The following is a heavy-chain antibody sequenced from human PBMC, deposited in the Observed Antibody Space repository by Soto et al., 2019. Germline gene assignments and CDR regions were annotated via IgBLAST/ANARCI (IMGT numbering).Heavy chain of an antibody. CDR2: IHDSGST. J-gene: IGHJ5*02. CDR3: ARESAGSGKNNWFDP. Sequence: SETLSLTCTVTGASISTYYWSWVRQPPGKGLEWIGYIHDSGSTYYNPSLKSRVTMSLDTSRNQFFLQLNSVTAADTAVYYCARESAGSGKNNWFDPWGQGMLVTVSS. CDR1: GASISTYY. D-gene: IGHD3-10*01. V-gene: IGHV4-59*01.